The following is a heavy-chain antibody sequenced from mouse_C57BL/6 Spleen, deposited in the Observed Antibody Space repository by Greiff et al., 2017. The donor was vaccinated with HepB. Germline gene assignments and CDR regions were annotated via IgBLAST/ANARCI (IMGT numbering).Heavy chain of an antibody. J-gene: IGHJ4*01. CDR3: ARRTLSAMDD. V-gene: IGHV1-43*01. D-gene: IGHD6-5*01. CDR1: GYSFTGYY. CDR2: INPSTGGT. Sequence: EVQLQQSGPELVKPGASVKISCKASGYSFTGYYMHWVKQSSEKSLEWIGEINPSTGGTSYNQKFKGKATLTVDKSSSTAYMQLKSLTSEDSAVYYCARRTLSAMDDWGQGTSVTVSS.